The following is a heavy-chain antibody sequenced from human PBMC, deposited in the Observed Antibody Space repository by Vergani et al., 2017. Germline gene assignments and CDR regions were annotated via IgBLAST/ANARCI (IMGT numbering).Heavy chain of an antibody. D-gene: IGHD4-11*01. V-gene: IGHV4-31*11. J-gene: IGHJ5*02. CDR3: ARVLYRGNWFDP. Sequence: QVQLQESGPGLVKPSETLSLTCAVSGYSISSGYYWGWIRQPPGKGLEWIGYIYYSGSTYYNPSLKSRVTISVDTSKNQFSLKLSSVTAADTAVYYCARVLYRGNWFDPWGQGTLVTVSS. CDR1: GYSISSGYY. CDR2: IYYSGST.